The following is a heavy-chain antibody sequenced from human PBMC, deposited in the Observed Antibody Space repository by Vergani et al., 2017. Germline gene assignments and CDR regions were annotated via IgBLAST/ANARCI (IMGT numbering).Heavy chain of an antibody. J-gene: IGHJ4*02. Sequence: QVQLVESGGGVVQHVESLRLSCAASGFPFSTYGMHWVRQAPGKGLGWGAFIHKDGIDKFYADSVRGRCTISRDISKNILYLEMNSLSAEDTALYHCVKEHPVFDEWGRGTLVSVS. V-gene: IGHV3-30*02. CDR1: GFPFSTYG. CDR2: IHKDGIDK. CDR3: VKEHPVFDE.